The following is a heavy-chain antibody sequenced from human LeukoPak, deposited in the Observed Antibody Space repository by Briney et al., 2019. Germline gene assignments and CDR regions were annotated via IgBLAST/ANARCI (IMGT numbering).Heavy chain of an antibody. Sequence: ASVKVSCKASGHTFTGYYMHWVRQAPGQGLEWMGWINPNSGGTNYAQKFQGRVTMTRDTSTSTVYMELSSLRSEDTAVYYCARGGRRTGNYDSSGYLKSLYYFDYWGQGTLVTVSS. CDR2: INPNSGGT. D-gene: IGHD3-22*01. J-gene: IGHJ4*02. CDR1: GHTFTGYY. V-gene: IGHV1-2*02. CDR3: ARGGRRTGNYDSSGYLKSLYYFDY.